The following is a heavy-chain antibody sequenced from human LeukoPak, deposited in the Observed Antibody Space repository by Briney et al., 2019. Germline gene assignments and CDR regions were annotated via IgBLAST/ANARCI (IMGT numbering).Heavy chain of an antibody. Sequence: GGSLRLSCAASGFTFGSSWMSWVRQAPGKGLEWVANINQDGSEKYYVDSVKGRFTISRDNAKNSLHLQMDSLRVEDTAVYYCARDRGDSGSYFDYWGQGTLVTVSS. J-gene: IGHJ4*02. CDR1: GFTFGSSW. CDR3: ARDRGDSGSYFDY. CDR2: INQDGSEK. V-gene: IGHV3-7*01. D-gene: IGHD1-26*01.